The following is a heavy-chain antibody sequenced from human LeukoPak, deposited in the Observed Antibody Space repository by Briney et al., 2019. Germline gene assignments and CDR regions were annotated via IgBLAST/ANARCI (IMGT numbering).Heavy chain of an antibody. CDR2: ISYDGSNK. J-gene: IGHJ4*02. CDR1: GFTFSSYG. V-gene: IGHV3-30*03. D-gene: IGHD6-13*01. CDR3: ARHSRGRWYVFDY. Sequence: PGGSLRLSCAASGFTFSSYGMHWVRQAPGKGLEWVAVISYDGSNKYYADSVKGRFTISRDNSNNTLYLQMNSLRAEDTAVYYCARHSRGRWYVFDYWGQGTLVTVSS.